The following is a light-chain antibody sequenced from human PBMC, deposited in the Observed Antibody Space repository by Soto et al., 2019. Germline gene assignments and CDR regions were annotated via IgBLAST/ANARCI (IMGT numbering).Light chain of an antibody. V-gene: IGKV3-15*01. Sequence: VMTQAPATLSVSPGERATLSCRASESVGRHLAWYHQKPGQAPRLLIYGASTRDTGIPARFSGSGSGTEFTLTISSLQSDDFAVYHCQQYNKWPPTFGQGTKVDI. CDR2: GAS. CDR1: ESVGRH. CDR3: QQYNKWPPT. J-gene: IGKJ1*01.